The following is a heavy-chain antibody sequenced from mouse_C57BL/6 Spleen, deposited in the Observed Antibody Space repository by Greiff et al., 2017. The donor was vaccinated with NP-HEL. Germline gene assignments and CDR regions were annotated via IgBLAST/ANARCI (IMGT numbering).Heavy chain of an antibody. J-gene: IGHJ4*01. Sequence: EVKLMESGPVLVKPGASVKMSCKASGYTFTDYYMNWVKQSHGKSLEWIGVINPYNGGTSYNQKFKGKATLTVDKSSSTAYMELNSLTSEDSAVYDCAVYYGSPEDYWGQGTSVTVSS. CDR3: AVYYGSPEDY. CDR1: GYTFTDYY. CDR2: INPYNGGT. V-gene: IGHV1-19*01. D-gene: IGHD1-1*01.